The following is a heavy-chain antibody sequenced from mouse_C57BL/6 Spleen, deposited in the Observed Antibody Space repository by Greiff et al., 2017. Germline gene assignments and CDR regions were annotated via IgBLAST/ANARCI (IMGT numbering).Heavy chain of an antibody. CDR2: ISGGGGNT. J-gene: IGHJ2*01. Sequence: EVQLVESGGGLVKPGGSLKLSCAASGFTFSSYTMSWVRQTPVKRLEWVATISGGGGNTYYPDSVKGRFTISRDNAKNTLYLQMSSLRSEDTALYYCARHEAYDYEKYFDYWGQGTTLTVSS. D-gene: IGHD2-4*01. V-gene: IGHV5-9*01. CDR1: GFTFSSYT. CDR3: ARHEAYDYEKYFDY.